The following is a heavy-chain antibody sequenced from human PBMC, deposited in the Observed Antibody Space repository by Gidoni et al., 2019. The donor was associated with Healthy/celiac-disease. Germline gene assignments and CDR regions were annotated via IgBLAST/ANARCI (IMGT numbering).Heavy chain of an antibody. V-gene: IGHV4-61*01. CDR3: ARDQSPRGGILDY. Sequence: QVQLQESGPGLVKPSETLSPTCTVSGGSVSSGSYYWSWIRPPPGKGLEWIVYIYDSGSTNYNPSLKSRVTISVDTSKNQFSLKLSAVTAADTAVYYCARDQSPRGGILDYWGQGTLVTVSS. CDR2: IYDSGST. D-gene: IGHD3-16*01. J-gene: IGHJ4*02. CDR1: GGSVSSGSYY.